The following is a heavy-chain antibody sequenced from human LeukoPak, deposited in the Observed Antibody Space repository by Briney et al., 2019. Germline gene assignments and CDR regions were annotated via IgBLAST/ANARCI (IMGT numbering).Heavy chain of an antibody. D-gene: IGHD2-2*01. Sequence: ASVKVSCKASGYTFTGYYMHWVRRAPGQGLEWMGWINPNSGGTNYAQELQGRVTMTTDTSTSTAYMELRSLRSDDTAVYYCARDGGYCSSTSCYWFDPWGQGTLVTVSS. CDR3: ARDGGYCSSTSCYWFDP. V-gene: IGHV1-2*02. CDR2: INPNSGGT. CDR1: GYTFTGYY. J-gene: IGHJ5*02.